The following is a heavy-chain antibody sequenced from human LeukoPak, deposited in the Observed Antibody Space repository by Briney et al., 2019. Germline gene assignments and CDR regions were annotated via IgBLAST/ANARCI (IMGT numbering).Heavy chain of an antibody. V-gene: IGHV4-39*01. CDR2: IFYSGGT. CDR3: ARHPRLLRNYFDY. CDR1: GGSVSSSNYY. D-gene: IGHD2-15*01. J-gene: IGHJ4*02. Sequence: SETLSLTCTVSGGSVSSSNYYWGWIRQPPGKGLEFIGSIFYSGGTYYNPSLRSRVTMAVDTSKNQFSLKLSSVTAADTAVYYCARHPRLLRNYFDYWGQGTLVTVSS.